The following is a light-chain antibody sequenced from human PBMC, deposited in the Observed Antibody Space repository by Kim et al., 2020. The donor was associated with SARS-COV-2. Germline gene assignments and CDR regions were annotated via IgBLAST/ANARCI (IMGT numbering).Light chain of an antibody. J-gene: IGLJ2*01. Sequence: VTLGHTVSIPCQGDSVRLYYATWYQQKPGQAPILVIYGKNNRPSGIPDRFSGSSSGNTASLTITGTQAGDEADYYCNSRDSNDNVVFGGGTKLTVL. CDR3: NSRDSNDNVV. V-gene: IGLV3-19*01. CDR2: GKN. CDR1: SVRLYY.